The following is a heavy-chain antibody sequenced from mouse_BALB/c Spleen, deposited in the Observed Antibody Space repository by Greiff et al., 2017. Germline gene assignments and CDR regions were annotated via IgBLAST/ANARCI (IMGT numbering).Heavy chain of an antibody. D-gene: IGHD1-2*01. J-gene: IGHJ4*01. V-gene: IGHV3-2*02. CDR1: GYSITSDYA. CDR3: ARSHYYGYEAMDY. Sequence: EVQLVESGPGLVKPSQSLSLTCTVTGYSITSDYAWNWIRQFPGNKLEWMGYISYSGSTSYNPSLKSRISITRDTSKNQFFLQLNSVTTEDTATYYCARSHYYGYEAMDYWGQGTSVTVSS. CDR2: ISYSGST.